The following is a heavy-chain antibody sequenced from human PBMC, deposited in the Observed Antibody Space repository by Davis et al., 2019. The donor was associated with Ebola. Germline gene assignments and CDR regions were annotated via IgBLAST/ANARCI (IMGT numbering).Heavy chain of an antibody. D-gene: IGHD2-8*01. CDR2: MSYSGST. V-gene: IGHV4-61*01. CDR1: GGSVSSGNYH. CDR3: AVRMEGAEY. J-gene: IGHJ4*02. Sequence: PSETLSLTCTVSGGSVSSGNYHWSWIRQPPGKGLEWIGYMSYSGSTNCNPSLKSRVTISVDTSKNQFSVKLSSVTAADTAVYYCAVRMEGAEYWGQGTLVTVSS.